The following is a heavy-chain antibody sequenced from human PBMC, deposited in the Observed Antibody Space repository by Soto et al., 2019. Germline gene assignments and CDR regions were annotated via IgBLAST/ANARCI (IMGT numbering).Heavy chain of an antibody. J-gene: IGHJ6*02. CDR3: ARDRVVVTAHGYYYGMDV. Sequence: RASVKVSCKASGGTFSSYAISWVRQAPGQGLEWMGGIIPIFGTANYAQKFQGRVTITADESTSTAYMELSSLRSEDTAVYYCARDRVVVTAHGYYYGMDVWGQGTTVSV. CDR2: IIPIFGTA. D-gene: IGHD2-21*02. V-gene: IGHV1-69*13. CDR1: GGTFSSYA.